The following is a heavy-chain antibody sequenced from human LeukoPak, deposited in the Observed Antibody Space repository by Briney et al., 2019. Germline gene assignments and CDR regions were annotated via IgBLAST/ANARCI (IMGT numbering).Heavy chain of an antibody. D-gene: IGHD5-12*01. CDR2: INPNSGGT. Sequence: ASVKVSCKAPGYMFTGYYMHWLRQAPGQGLEWMGWINPNSGGTNYPQKFQGRVTMTRDTSISTAYMELSSLRSDDTAVYYCARVYSGYENFDYWGQGTLVTVSS. V-gene: IGHV1-2*02. CDR3: ARVYSGYENFDY. CDR1: GYMFTGYY. J-gene: IGHJ4*02.